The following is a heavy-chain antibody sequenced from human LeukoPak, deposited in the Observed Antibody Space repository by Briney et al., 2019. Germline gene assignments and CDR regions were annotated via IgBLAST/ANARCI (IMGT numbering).Heavy chain of an antibody. CDR1: GGSISSYY. CDR2: IYTSGST. D-gene: IGHD3-22*01. J-gene: IGHJ4*02. Sequence: PSETLSLTCTVSGGSISSYYWSWIRQPAGKGLEWIGRIYTSGSTNYNPSLKSRVTMSVDTSENQFSLKLSSVTAADTAVYYCARGLPYDSSGYGFDYWGQGTLVTVSS. CDR3: ARGLPYDSSGYGFDY. V-gene: IGHV4-4*07.